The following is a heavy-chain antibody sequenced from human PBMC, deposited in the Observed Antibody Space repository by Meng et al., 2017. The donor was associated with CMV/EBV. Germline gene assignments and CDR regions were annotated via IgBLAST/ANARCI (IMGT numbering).Heavy chain of an antibody. CDR1: GFTFSNAW. Sequence: GESLKISCAASGFTFSNAWMSWVRQAPGKGLEWVGRIKSKTDGGTTDYAAPVKGRFTISRDDSKNTLYLQMNSLKTEDTAVYYCAKGKVGQQLVNWFDPWGQGTLVTVSS. CDR3: AKGKVGQQLVNWFDP. V-gene: IGHV3-15*01. CDR2: IKSKTDGGTT. J-gene: IGHJ5*02. D-gene: IGHD6-13*01.